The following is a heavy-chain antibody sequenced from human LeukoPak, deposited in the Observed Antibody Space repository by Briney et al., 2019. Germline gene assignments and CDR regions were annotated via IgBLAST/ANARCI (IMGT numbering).Heavy chain of an antibody. CDR1: GFTFDDYA. CDR2: ISWNSGSI. Sequence: PGGSLRLSCAASGFTFDDYAMHWVRQAPGKGLEWVSGISWNSGSIGYADSVKGRFTISRDNAKNSLYLQMNSLRAEDTALYYCAKEYRNWFDPWGQGTLVTVSS. CDR3: AKEYRNWFDP. V-gene: IGHV3-9*01. J-gene: IGHJ5*02. D-gene: IGHD1-14*01.